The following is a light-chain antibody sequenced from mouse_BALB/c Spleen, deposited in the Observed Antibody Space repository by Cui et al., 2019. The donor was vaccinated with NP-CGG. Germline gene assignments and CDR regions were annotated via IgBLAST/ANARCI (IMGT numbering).Light chain of an antibody. CDR3: ALWYSNHWV. Sequence: QAVVTQETPLTTSPGGTVTLTCRSNTGAVTTSNYANWVQEKPDHFFTGLIGGTNNRAPGVPARFSGSLIGDKAALTITGAQTEDEAIYFCALWYSNHWVFGGGTKLTVL. CDR2: GTN. CDR1: TGAVTTSNY. J-gene: IGLJ1*01. V-gene: IGLV1*01.